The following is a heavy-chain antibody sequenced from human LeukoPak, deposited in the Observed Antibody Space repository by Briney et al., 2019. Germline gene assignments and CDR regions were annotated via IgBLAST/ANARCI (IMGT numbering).Heavy chain of an antibody. J-gene: IGHJ6*04. CDR2: IYRGGAI. Sequence: GGSLRLSCAASGFTVSSNYMSWVRQAPGKGLEWVAVIYRGGAIFYADSVKGRFTISRDSSENTLDLQMNSLRAEDTAVYYCARDYVGDVWGKGTTVTVSS. D-gene: IGHD3-16*01. CDR1: GFTVSSNY. V-gene: IGHV3-66*02. CDR3: ARDYVGDV.